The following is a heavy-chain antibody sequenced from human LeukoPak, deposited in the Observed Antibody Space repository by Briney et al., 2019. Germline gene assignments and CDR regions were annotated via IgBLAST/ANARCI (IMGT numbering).Heavy chain of an antibody. CDR3: ASPAGSNYDVLTGPGYCDY. Sequence: ASVKVSCKASGYIFTDYYMHWVRQAPGQGLEWLGWINPNSGATNYAQKFQGRVTMTRDTSITTVYMELRSLISDDTAVYYCASPAGSNYDVLTGPGYCDYWGQGTLVTVSS. CDR2: INPNSGAT. D-gene: IGHD3-9*01. J-gene: IGHJ4*02. CDR1: GYIFTDYY. V-gene: IGHV1-2*02.